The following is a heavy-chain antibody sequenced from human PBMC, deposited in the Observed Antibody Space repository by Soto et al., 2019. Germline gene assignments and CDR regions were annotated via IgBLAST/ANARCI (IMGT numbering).Heavy chain of an antibody. CDR2: INPILSMS. J-gene: IGHJ4*02. Sequence: QVQLVQSGAEVKRPGSSVKVSCKASGDTFTFYSINWVRQAPGLGLEWMGRINPILSMSNYAQRFQGRVTMTADQSTSTAYMELSILRSEDTAIYYCASSYGSGYRAFDYWGQGALVTVSS. V-gene: IGHV1-69*02. CDR1: GDTFTFYS. D-gene: IGHD3-10*01. CDR3: ASSYGSGYRAFDY.